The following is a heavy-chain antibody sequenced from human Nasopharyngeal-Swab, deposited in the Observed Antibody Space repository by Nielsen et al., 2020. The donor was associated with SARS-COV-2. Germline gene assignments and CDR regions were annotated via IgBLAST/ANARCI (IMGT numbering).Heavy chain of an antibody. CDR3: AKGIRYGDYVFGY. CDR2: ISGSGGST. J-gene: IGHJ4*02. V-gene: IGHV3-23*01. Sequence: WIRQPPGKGLEWVSAISGSGGSTYYADSVKGRFTISRDNSKNTLYLQMNSLRAEDTAVYYCAKGIRYGDYVFGYWGQGTLVTVSS. D-gene: IGHD4-17*01.